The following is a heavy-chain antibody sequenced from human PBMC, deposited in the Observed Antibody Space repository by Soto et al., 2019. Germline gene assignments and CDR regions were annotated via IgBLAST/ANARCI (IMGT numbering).Heavy chain of an antibody. CDR3: GAAVAGNFDY. D-gene: IGHD6-19*01. CDR2: IFYSGST. V-gene: IGHV4-31*02. J-gene: IGHJ4*02. Sequence: SETLSLTCTVSGGSLKSGGYYWSWIRQHPGKGLEWIGYIFYSGSTYYNPSLKSRFTFSVDTSKNQFSLKLSSVTAADTAVYYCGAAVAGNFDYWGQGTLVTVSS. CDR1: GGSLKSGGYY.